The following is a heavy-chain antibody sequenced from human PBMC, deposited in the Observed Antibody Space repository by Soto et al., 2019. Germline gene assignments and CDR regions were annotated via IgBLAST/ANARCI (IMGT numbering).Heavy chain of an antibody. CDR1: GFTFSSYS. D-gene: IGHD2-2*02. CDR3: ARETNPYTDSSHAFDI. CDR2: VSSTGSFI. J-gene: IGHJ3*02. V-gene: IGHV3-21*01. Sequence: EVQLVESGGGLVKPGGSLRLSCAASGFTFSSYSMNWVRQAPGKGLEWVSSVSSTGSFIYYADPVKGRFTISRDNAQISLSMQMSSLRVEETAVYYCARETNPYTDSSHAFDIWGQGTLVTVSS.